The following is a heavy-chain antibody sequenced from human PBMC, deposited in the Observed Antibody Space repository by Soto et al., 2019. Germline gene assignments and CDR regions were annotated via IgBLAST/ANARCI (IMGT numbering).Heavy chain of an antibody. J-gene: IGHJ4*02. CDR2: ISTSSTAM. Sequence: LRLSCVASGFFFSGFEMNWVRQAPGKGLEWVSYISTSSTAMFYADSVKGRFTISRDNAKNSLYLQMNSLRAEDTAVYYCARQIVAGGYFDYWGQGILVTVSS. CDR3: ARQIVAGGYFDY. V-gene: IGHV3-48*03. D-gene: IGHD2-21*01. CDR1: GFFFSGFE.